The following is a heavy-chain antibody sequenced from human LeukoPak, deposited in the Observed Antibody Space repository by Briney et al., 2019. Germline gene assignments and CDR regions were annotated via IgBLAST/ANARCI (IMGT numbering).Heavy chain of an antibody. D-gene: IGHD4-17*01. J-gene: IGHJ4*02. CDR2: IYHSGST. V-gene: IGHV4-38-2*02. CDR1: GYSISSGYY. CDR3: AREGDYGDPLYYFDY. Sequence: PSETLSLTCAVSGYSISSGYYWGWIRQTPGKGLEWIGSIYHSGSTYYNPSLKSRVTISVDTSKNQFSLKLSSVTAADTAVYYCAREGDYGDPLYYFDYWGQGTLVTVSS.